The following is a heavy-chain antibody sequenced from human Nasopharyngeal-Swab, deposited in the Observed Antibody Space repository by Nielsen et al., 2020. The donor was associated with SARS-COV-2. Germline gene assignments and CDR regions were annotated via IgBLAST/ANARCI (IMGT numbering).Heavy chain of an antibody. J-gene: IGHJ6*03. V-gene: IGHV1-8*01. Sequence: WVRQAPGQGLEWMGWMNPNSGNTGYAQKLRGRVTMTRNTSISTAYMELSSLRSEDTAVYYCARGFIVATIFHYYYYMDVWGKGTTVTVSS. D-gene: IGHD5-12*01. CDR3: ARGFIVATIFHYYYYMDV. CDR2: MNPNSGNT.